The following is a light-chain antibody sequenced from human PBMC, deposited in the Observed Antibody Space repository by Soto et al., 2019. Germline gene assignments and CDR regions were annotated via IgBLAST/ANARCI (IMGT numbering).Light chain of an antibody. CDR2: EVN. J-gene: IGLJ1*01. CDR3: SSYAGSNTYV. Sequence: QSALTQPPSASGSPGQSVTISCTGTSSDVGGYNSVSWYQHYPGKAPKLMIYEVNKRPSGVPDRFSGSKSANTASLTVSGLQAEDEADYYCSSYAGSNTYVFGTGTKVTVL. V-gene: IGLV2-8*01. CDR1: SSDVGGYNS.